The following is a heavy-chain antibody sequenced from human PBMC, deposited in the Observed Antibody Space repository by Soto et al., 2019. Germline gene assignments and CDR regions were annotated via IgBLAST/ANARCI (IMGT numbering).Heavy chain of an antibody. V-gene: IGHV1-69*13. CDR3: ARGGEVADYYYYYGMDV. CDR2: IIPIFGTA. D-gene: IGHD2-15*01. J-gene: IGHJ6*02. Sequence: ASVKVSCKASGGTFSSYAISWVRQAPGQGLEWMGGIIPIFGTANYAQKFQGRVTITADESTSTAYMELSSLRSEDTAVYYCARGGEVADYYYYYGMDVWGQGTTVTVSS. CDR1: GGTFSSYA.